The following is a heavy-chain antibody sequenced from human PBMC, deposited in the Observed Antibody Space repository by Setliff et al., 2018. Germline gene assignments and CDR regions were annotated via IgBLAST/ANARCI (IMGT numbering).Heavy chain of an antibody. D-gene: IGHD2-8*02. CDR2: IYYTTNG. J-gene: IGHJ4*02. CDR3: TVYNTGPSKDHY. CDR1: GDSISSGDDF. V-gene: IGHV4-30-4*08. Sequence: LSLTCTVSGDSISSGDDFWSWIRQPPGKGLEWIGSIYYTTNGHYNPSLKSRVTISVDTSKNQFSLKLSSVTAADTALYYCTVYNTGPSKDHYWGQGTPVTVSS.